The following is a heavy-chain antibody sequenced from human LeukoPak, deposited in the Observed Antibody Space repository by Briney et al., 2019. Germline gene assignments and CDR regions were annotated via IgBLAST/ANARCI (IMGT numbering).Heavy chain of an antibody. CDR2: IKQDGSEK. J-gene: IGHJ4*02. D-gene: IGHD4-17*01. Sequence: GGSLRLSCAASGFTFSSYWMSWVRQAPGKGLEWVANIKQDGSEKYYVDSVKGRFTISRDNAKNSLYLQMNSLRAEDTAVYYCARVVVYSTVIYFDYWGQGTLVTVSS. CDR3: ARVVVYSTVIYFDY. V-gene: IGHV3-7*01. CDR1: GFTFSSYW.